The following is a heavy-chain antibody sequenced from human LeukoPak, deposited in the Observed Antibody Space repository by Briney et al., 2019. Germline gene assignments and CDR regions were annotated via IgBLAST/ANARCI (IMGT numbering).Heavy chain of an antibody. CDR3: AGERSGPAHYYYGMDV. CDR2: INPNSGGT. V-gene: IGHV1-2*02. D-gene: IGHD2-15*01. J-gene: IGHJ6*02. Sequence: ASVKVSCKASGYTFTGYYMHWVRQAPGQGLEWMGWINPNSGGTNYAQKFQGRVTMTRDTSISTAHMELSRLRSDDTAVYYCAGERSGPAHYYYGMDVWGQGTTVTVSS. CDR1: GYTFTGYY.